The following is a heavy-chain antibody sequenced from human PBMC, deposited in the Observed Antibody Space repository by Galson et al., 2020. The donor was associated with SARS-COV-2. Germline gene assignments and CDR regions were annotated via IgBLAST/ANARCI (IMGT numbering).Heavy chain of an antibody. J-gene: IGHJ6*02. CDR2: IYYSGTT. Sequence: ASETLSLTCTVSGGSMSSDGYFWSWIRQRPGEGLQWIGFIYYSGTTHYTPSLKSRVIISIDTSKNQFSLKLSSVTAADTAVYYCARDSSSLNFYYAMDVWGQGTTVTVSS. CDR1: GGSMSSDGYF. CDR3: ARDSSSLNFYYAMDV. D-gene: IGHD6-13*01. V-gene: IGHV4-31*03.